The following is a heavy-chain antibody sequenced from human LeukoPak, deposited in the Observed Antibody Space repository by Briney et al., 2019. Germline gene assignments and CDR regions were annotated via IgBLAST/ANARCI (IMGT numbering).Heavy chain of an antibody. J-gene: IGHJ4*02. V-gene: IGHV3-33*01. Sequence: GRSLRLSCAASGFTFSSYGMHWVRQAPGKGLEWVAVIWYDGSNKYYADSVKGRFTISRDNSKNTLYLQMNSLRAEDTAVYYCASIAAADGFDYWGQGTLVTVSS. CDR3: ASIAAADGFDY. CDR1: GFTFSSYG. D-gene: IGHD6-13*01. CDR2: IWYDGSNK.